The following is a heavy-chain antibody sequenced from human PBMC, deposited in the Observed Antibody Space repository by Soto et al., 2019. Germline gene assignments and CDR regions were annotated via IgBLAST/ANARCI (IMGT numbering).Heavy chain of an antibody. D-gene: IGHD2-2*03. J-gene: IGHJ3*02. CDR2: ISGSGGST. CDR1: GFTFSSYA. CDR3: AKDRVDIVVVPAAPPMHDAFDI. V-gene: IGHV3-23*01. Sequence: GGSLRLSCAASGFTFSSYAMSWVRQAPGKGLEWVSAISGSGGSTYYADSVKGRFTISRDNSKNTLYLQMNSLRAEDTAVYYCAKDRVDIVVVPAAPPMHDAFDIWGQGTMVTVSS.